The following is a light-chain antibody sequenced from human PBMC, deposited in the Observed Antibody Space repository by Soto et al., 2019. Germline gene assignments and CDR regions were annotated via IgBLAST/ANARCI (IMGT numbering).Light chain of an antibody. Sequence: EIVMPQSPATLSVSPGERATLSCRASQSVSGNLAWYQQKPGQAPRLLIYDTSSRATAIPARFSGSGSGTEFTLTISSLQSEDFAVYYCQQYSKWPTFGQGTRLEIK. V-gene: IGKV3-15*01. CDR1: QSVSGN. CDR2: DTS. CDR3: QQYSKWPT. J-gene: IGKJ5*01.